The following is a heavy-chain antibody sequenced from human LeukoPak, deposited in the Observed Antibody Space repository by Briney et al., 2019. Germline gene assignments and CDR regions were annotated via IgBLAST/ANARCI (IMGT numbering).Heavy chain of an antibody. CDR3: ASTQQWLVSGFDP. Sequence: GGSLRLSCATSILTFSDYYMSCIRQAPGKGLEWISYISSNGRTIYYADSVKGRFTISRDNARKSVYLQMNSLRAEDTAIYYCASTQQWLVSGFDPWGQGTLVTVSS. J-gene: IGHJ5*02. CDR2: ISSNGRTI. CDR1: ILTFSDYY. D-gene: IGHD6-19*01. V-gene: IGHV3-11*01.